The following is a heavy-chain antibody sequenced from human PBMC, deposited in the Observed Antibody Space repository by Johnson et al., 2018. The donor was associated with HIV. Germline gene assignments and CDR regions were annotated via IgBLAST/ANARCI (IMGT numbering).Heavy chain of an antibody. D-gene: IGHD3-3*01. J-gene: IGHJ3*01. CDR2: IKCDGSEK. Sequence: QVQLVESGGGVVQPGGSLRLSCAASGYTFSSYGMHWVRQAPGQGLEGVADIKCDGSEKYYVDSVKGRLTISRENAKNSLYLQVNSLRAGDTALYYCAREAYYARAFDLWGQGTMVTVSS. CDR1: GYTFSSYG. CDR3: AREAYYARAFDL. V-gene: IGHV3-33*01.